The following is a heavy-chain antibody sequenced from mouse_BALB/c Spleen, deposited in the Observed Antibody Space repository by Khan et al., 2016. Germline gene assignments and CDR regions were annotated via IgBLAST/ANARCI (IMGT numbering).Heavy chain of an antibody. CDR1: GFDFSRYW. V-gene: IGHV4-2*02. CDR2: INPGSSTI. Sequence: VELVESGGGLVQPGGSLNLSCAASGFDFSRYWMSWARQAPGKGQEWIGEINPGSSTINYTPSLKDKFIISRDNAKNTLYLQMSKVRSEDTALYYCARHGNYAMDYWGQGTSVTVSS. J-gene: IGHJ4*01. D-gene: IGHD2-1*01. CDR3: ARHGNYAMDY.